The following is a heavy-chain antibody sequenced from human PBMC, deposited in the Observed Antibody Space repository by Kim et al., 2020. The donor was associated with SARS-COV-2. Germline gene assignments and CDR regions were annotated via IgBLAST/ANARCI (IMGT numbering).Heavy chain of an antibody. D-gene: IGHD6-19*01. CDR1: GYTFTSYY. V-gene: IGHV1-46*01. CDR3: ARDHQASSGWYGGGY. CDR2: INPSGGST. J-gene: IGHJ4*02. Sequence: ASVKVSCKASGYTFTSYYMHWVRQAPGQGLEWMRIINPSGGSTSYAQKFQGRVTMTRDTSTSTVYMELSSLRSEDTAVYYCARDHQASSGWYGGGYWGQGTLVTVSS.